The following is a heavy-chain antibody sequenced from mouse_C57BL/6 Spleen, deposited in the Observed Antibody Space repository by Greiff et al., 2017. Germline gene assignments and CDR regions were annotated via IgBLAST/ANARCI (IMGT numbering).Heavy chain of an antibody. CDR3: TRGYYDYDGYFDV. CDR1: GYTFTDYE. CDR2: IDPETGGT. V-gene: IGHV1-15*01. D-gene: IGHD2-4*01. J-gene: IGHJ1*03. Sequence: LQESGAELVRPGASVTLSCKASGYTFTDYEMHWVKQTPVHGLEWIGAIDPETGGTAYNQKFKGKAILTADKSSSTAYMELRSLTSEDSAVYYCTRGYYDYDGYFDVWGTGTTVTVSS.